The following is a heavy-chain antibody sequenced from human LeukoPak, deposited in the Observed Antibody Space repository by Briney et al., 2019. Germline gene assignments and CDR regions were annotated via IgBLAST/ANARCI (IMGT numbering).Heavy chain of an antibody. D-gene: IGHD2-15*01. J-gene: IGHJ4*02. CDR3: ARQGYCSGGSCYKDFDY. Sequence: KPSETLSLTCTVSGGSISSSGYYWGWIRQPPGKGLQWIGSTYYSGSTYYNPSLKSRVTISVDTSKNQFSLKLSSVTAADTAVYYCARQGYCSGGSCYKDFDYWGQGTLVTVPS. CDR1: GGSISSSGYY. V-gene: IGHV4-39*01. CDR2: TYYSGST.